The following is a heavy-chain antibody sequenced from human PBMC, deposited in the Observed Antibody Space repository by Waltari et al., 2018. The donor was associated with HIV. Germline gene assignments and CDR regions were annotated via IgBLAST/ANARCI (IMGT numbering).Heavy chain of an antibody. CDR3: ARDLVEGFYYDSSGYYFDAFDI. D-gene: IGHD3-22*01. V-gene: IGHV3-21*01. Sequence: EVQLVESGGGLVKPGGSLRRSCAASGFTFSGYSMTWVRQAPGKGLEWIASISSSSTYVNYADSLKGRFTISRDNGKNSLYLQMNSLRAEDTAVYYCARDLVEGFYYDSSGYYFDAFDIWGQGTMVTVSS. J-gene: IGHJ3*02. CDR2: ISSSSTYV. CDR1: GFTFSGYS.